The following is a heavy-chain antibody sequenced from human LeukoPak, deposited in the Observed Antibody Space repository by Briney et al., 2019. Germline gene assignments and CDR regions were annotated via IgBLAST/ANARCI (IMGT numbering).Heavy chain of an antibody. J-gene: IGHJ4*02. CDR3: ARYGSGSYQRSIDY. CDR2: ISSSSSYI. Sequence: GGSLRLSCAASGFTFSSYSMNWVRQAPGKGLEWVSSISSSSSYIYYADSVKGRFTISRDNAENSLYLQMNSLRAEDTAVYYCARYGSGSYQRSIDYWGQGTLVTVSS. D-gene: IGHD3-10*01. CDR1: GFTFSSYS. V-gene: IGHV3-21*01.